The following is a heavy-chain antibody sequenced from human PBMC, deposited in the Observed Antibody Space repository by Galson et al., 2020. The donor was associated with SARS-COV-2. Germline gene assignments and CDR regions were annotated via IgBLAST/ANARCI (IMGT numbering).Heavy chain of an antibody. Sequence: ASVKVSCKASGYTFTSYDINWVRQATGQGLEWMGWMNPNSGNTGYAQKFQGRVTMTRNTSISTAYMELSSLRSEDTAVYYCAREKVKRVVTIFGVVTQRYAFDIWGQGTMVTVSS. CDR1: GYTFTSYD. D-gene: IGHD3-3*01. V-gene: IGHV1-8*01. CDR2: MNPNSGNT. J-gene: IGHJ3*02. CDR3: AREKVKRVVTIFGVVTQRYAFDI.